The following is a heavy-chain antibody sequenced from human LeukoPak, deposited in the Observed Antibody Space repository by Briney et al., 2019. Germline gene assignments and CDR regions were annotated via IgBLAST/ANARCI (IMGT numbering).Heavy chain of an antibody. CDR1: GFTFSSYW. J-gene: IGHJ3*02. CDR2: IKQDGSEK. CDR3: ARMGYCSGGSCYSGPPDAFDI. D-gene: IGHD2-15*01. V-gene: IGHV3-7*01. Sequence: GGSLRLSCAASGFTFSSYWMSWVRQPPGKGLEWMANIKQDGSEKYYVDSVKGRFTISRDNAKNSLYLQMNSLRAEDTAVYYCARMGYCSGGSCYSGPPDAFDIWGQGTMVTVSS.